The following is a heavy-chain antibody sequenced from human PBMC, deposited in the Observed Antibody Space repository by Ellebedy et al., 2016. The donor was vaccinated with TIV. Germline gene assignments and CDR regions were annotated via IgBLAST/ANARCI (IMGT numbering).Heavy chain of an antibody. CDR3: ARFSGSYGGFDY. J-gene: IGHJ4*02. CDR1: GYNFASYW. V-gene: IGHV5-10-1*01. D-gene: IGHD1-26*01. Sequence: GESLKISCQGSGYNFASYWISWVRQVPGRGLESMGRIETSDSYTNYSPSFQGPVTISADKSISTAYLQWNSLKASDTAFYYCARFSGSYGGFDYWGQGTQVTVSS. CDR2: IETSDSYT.